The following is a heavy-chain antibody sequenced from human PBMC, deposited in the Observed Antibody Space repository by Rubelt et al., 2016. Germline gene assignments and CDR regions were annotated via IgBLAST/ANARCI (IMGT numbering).Heavy chain of an antibody. Sequence: EVQLVESGGGLVKPGGSLRLSCAASGFTFSSYSMNWVRQAPGKGLEWVSSISSSSSNIYYADSVKGGFTISRDDSQNTRYLQMNSRRAEDTAVYYCARVGDYGDENYFDYWGQGTLVTVSS. CDR2: ISSSSSNI. CDR3: ARVGDYGDENYFDY. CDR1: GFTFSSYS. D-gene: IGHD4-17*01. J-gene: IGHJ4*02. V-gene: IGHV3-21*01.